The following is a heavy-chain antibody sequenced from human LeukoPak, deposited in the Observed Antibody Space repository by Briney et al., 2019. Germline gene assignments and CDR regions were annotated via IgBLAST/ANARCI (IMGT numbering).Heavy chain of an antibody. J-gene: IGHJ4*02. V-gene: IGHV3-33*06. CDR1: RFTFSSYG. CDR3: AKDIAELRYFDWYYFGY. Sequence: PGRSLRLSCAASRFTFSSYGMHWVRQAPGKGLEWVAVIWYDGSNKYYADSVKGRFTISRDNSKNTLYLQMNSLRAEDTAAYYCAKDIAELRYFDWYYFGYWGQGTLVTVSS. D-gene: IGHD3-9*01. CDR2: IWYDGSNK.